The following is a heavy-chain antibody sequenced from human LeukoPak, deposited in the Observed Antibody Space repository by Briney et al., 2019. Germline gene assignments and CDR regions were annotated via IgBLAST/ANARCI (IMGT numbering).Heavy chain of an antibody. Sequence: GESLKISCKGSGYSFTSYWIGWVRQMPGKGLEWMGIIYPGDSDTRYSPSFQGQVTISADKSISTAYLQWSSLKASDTAMYYCARRRKGCSGGSCYPTYDYWGQGTLVTVSS. CDR1: GYSFTSYW. J-gene: IGHJ4*02. CDR2: IYPGDSDT. V-gene: IGHV5-51*01. CDR3: ARRRKGCSGGSCYPTYDY. D-gene: IGHD2-15*01.